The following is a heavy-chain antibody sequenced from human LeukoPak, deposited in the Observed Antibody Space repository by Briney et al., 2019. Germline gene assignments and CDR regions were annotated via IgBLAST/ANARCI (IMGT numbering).Heavy chain of an antibody. Sequence: GGSLRLSCAASGFPFNNYAMNWVRQAPGKGLEWVSGISDSGSRTYYSDSVKGRFTISRDNSKNTLYLQMNSRRAEDTAVYYCATARNKYDSSGHSGYCPFDSWGQGNLVSVSS. CDR1: GFPFNNYA. CDR2: ISDSGSRT. D-gene: IGHD3-22*01. CDR3: ATARNKYDSSGHSGYCPFDS. J-gene: IGHJ4*02. V-gene: IGHV3-23*01.